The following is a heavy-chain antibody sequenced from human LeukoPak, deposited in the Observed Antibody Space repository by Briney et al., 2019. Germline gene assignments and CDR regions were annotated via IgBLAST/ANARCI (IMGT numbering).Heavy chain of an antibody. Sequence: GGSLRLSCAASGFTFSSYAMSWVRQAPGKGLEWVSAISGRGGSTYYADSGKGRFTISRDNSKNTLYLQMNSLRAEDTAVYYCAKGSSGWYLSWFDPWGQGTLVTVSS. CDR3: AKGSSGWYLSWFDP. CDR1: GFTFSSYA. J-gene: IGHJ5*02. D-gene: IGHD6-19*01. CDR2: ISGRGGST. V-gene: IGHV3-23*01.